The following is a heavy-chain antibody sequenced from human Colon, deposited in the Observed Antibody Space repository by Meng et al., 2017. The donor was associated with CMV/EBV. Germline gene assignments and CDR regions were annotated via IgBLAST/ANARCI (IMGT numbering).Heavy chain of an antibody. D-gene: IGHD3-3*01. CDR1: GYTFTGYL. Sequence: QVHRMESGAGMREPGASVKVSCKASGYTFTGYLIHWVRQAPGQGLEWMGWINPYSGDTIYAQKFEVGVTMTRDASITTAYLELSSLKSDDTAVYYCGTFGGDFDYWGQGTLVTVSS. CDR3: GTFGGDFDY. V-gene: IGHV1-2*02. J-gene: IGHJ4*02. CDR2: INPYSGDT.